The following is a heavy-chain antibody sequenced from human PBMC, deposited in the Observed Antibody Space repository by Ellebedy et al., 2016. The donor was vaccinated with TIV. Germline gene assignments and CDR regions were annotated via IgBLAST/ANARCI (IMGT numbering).Heavy chain of an antibody. V-gene: IGHV4-59*01. CDR3: ARDCLASSLTGYCNSYGMDV. D-gene: IGHD3-9*01. CDR2: IYYSGNT. Sequence: MPSETLSLTCTVSGGSISSYFWSWIRQPPGKGLEWIGYIYYSGNTAYTPSLTSRVTMSADTSKSQFSLNLSSVTAADTAVYYCARDCLASSLTGYCNSYGMDVWGQGTTVTVSS. J-gene: IGHJ6*02. CDR1: GGSISSYF.